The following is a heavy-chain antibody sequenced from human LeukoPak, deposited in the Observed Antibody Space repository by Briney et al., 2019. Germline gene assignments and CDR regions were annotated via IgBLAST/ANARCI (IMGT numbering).Heavy chain of an antibody. D-gene: IGHD6-19*01. J-gene: IGHJ4*02. V-gene: IGHV3-48*01. Sequence: GGSLRLSCAASGFTFNTYTMNWVRQAPGKGLEWVSYISGSSGIIDYADSVRGRFTISRDNAKNSLYLQMNSLRAEDTAVYYCVREWVPQQWLVRYYFDYWGQGTLVTVSS. CDR2: ISGSSGII. CDR1: GFTFNTYT. CDR3: VREWVPQQWLVRYYFDY.